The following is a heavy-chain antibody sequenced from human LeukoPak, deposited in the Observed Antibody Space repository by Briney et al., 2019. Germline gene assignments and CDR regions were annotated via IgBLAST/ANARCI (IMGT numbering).Heavy chain of an antibody. CDR3: ATAEGLLVFDY. J-gene: IGHJ4*02. CDR1: GFTFTSFV. CDR2: IVLGSGST. V-gene: IGHV1-58*01. D-gene: IGHD1-26*01. Sequence: SVKVSCKASGFTFTSFVVQWVRQARGQRPEWIGWIVLGSGSTNYAQKFYERVTITRDMSTSTAYMELRSLRSEDTAVYYCATAEGLLVFDYWGQGTLVTVSS.